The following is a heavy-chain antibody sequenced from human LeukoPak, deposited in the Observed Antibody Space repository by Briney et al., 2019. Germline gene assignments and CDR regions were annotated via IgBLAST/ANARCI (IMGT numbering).Heavy chain of an antibody. D-gene: IGHD1-26*01. CDR2: IDKKDKGYATAT. CDR3: TRDSGTYNWFDP. J-gene: IGHJ5*02. V-gene: IGHV3-73*01. CDR1: GLIFSNAW. Sequence: GGSLRLSCAASGLIFSNAWMTWVRQSSGKGLEWVGQIDKKDKGYATATAYAASVKGRFTISRDDSINTAYLQMKSLKTEDTALYYCTRDSGTYNWFDPWGQGTLVTVSS.